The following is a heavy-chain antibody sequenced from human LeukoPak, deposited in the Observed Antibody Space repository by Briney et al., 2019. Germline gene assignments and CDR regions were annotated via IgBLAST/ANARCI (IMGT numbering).Heavy chain of an antibody. CDR3: ARGLSWFGELFSDWFDP. D-gene: IGHD3-10*01. CDR1: GGSSSGYY. Sequence: SETLSLTCAVYGGSSSGYYWSWIRQPPGKGLEWIGEINHSGSTNYNPSLKSRVTISVDTSKNQFSLKLSSVTAADTAVYYCARGLSWFGELFSDWFDPWGQGTLVTVSS. CDR2: INHSGST. V-gene: IGHV4-34*01. J-gene: IGHJ5*02.